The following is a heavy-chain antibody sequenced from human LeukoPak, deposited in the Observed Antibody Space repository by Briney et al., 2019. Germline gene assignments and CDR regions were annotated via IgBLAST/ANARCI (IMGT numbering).Heavy chain of an antibody. D-gene: IGHD6-19*01. CDR1: GFTFSTYW. J-gene: IGHJ4*02. V-gene: IGHV3-49*04. CDR2: IRSTTYGGTT. Sequence: GGSLRLSCGASGFTFSTYWMHWVRQAPGKGLEWVGFIRSTTYGGTTEYAASVKGRFTISRDDSKSIAYLQMNSLKTEDTAVYYCNRYSSGWYNSDYWGQGTLVTVSS. CDR3: NRYSSGWYNSDY.